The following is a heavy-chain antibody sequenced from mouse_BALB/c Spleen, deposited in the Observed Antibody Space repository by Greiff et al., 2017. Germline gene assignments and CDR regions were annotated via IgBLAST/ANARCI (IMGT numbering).Heavy chain of an antibody. CDR1: GYSITSGYY. CDR3: ARGGDGYYRAMDY. V-gene: IGHV3-6*02. CDR2: ISYDGSN. D-gene: IGHD2-3*01. J-gene: IGHJ4*01. Sequence: EVKLLESGPGLVKPSQSLSLTCSVTGYSITSGYYWNWIRQFPGNKLEWMGYISYDGSNNYNPSLKNRISITRDTSKNQFFLKLNSVTTEDTATYDCARGGDGYYRAMDYWGQGTSVTVSS.